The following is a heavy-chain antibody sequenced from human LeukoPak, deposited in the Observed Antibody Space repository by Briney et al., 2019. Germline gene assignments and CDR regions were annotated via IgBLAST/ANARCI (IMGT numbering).Heavy chain of an antibody. CDR3: AGGVQGAGPFDY. CDR1: GFTFSDYY. V-gene: IGHV3-11*01. D-gene: IGHD3-16*01. Sequence: PGGSLRLSCAASGFTFSDYYMSWIRQAPGKGLERISYISNSGTMIYYRDSVKGRFTVSRDNAQNSLYLQMNSLRAEDTALYYCAGGVQGAGPFDYWGQGSLVTVSS. CDR2: ISNSGTMI. J-gene: IGHJ4*02.